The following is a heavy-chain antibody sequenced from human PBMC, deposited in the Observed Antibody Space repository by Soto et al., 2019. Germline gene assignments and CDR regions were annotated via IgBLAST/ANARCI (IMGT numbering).Heavy chain of an antibody. Sequence: GESLKISCTASGYSFTCYLIGWVRQMPGKDLEWMGIIYPDDSDTRYSPSFQGQVTISADKSISTAYLQWSSLKASDTAMYYCARGGPGPSYYYYYMDVWGKGTTVTVSS. J-gene: IGHJ6*03. CDR3: ARGGPGPSYYYYYMDV. CDR1: GYSFTCYL. CDR2: IYPDDSDT. V-gene: IGHV5-51*01. D-gene: IGHD3-16*01.